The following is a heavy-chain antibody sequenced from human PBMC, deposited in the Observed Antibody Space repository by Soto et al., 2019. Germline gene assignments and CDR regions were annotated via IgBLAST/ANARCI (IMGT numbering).Heavy chain of an antibody. D-gene: IGHD2-21*01. CDR2: INAGNGNT. CDR1: GYTFTSYA. J-gene: IGHJ6*03. Sequence: QVQLVQSGAEVKKPGASVKVSCKASGYTFTSYAMHWVRQAPGQRLEWMGWINAGNGNTKYSQKFQGRVTITRDTSASTAYMELSSLRSEDTAVYYCARDLAYCGGDCYSWGYYYYYMDVWGKGTTVTVSS. CDR3: ARDLAYCGGDCYSWGYYYYYMDV. V-gene: IGHV1-3*01.